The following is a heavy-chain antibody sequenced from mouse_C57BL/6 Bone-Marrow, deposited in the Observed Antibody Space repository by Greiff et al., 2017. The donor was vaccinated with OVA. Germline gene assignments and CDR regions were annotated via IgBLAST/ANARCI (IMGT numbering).Heavy chain of an antibody. D-gene: IGHD2-3*01. V-gene: IGHV5-12*01. CDR1: GFTFSDYY. J-gene: IGHJ3*01. CDR3: ARHSMSTGGFAY. Sequence: EVMLVESGGGLVQPGGSLKLSCAASGFTFSDYYMYWVRQTPEKRLEWVAYISNGGGSTYYPDTVKGRFTISRDNAKNTLYLQMSRVKSEDTAMYFCARHSMSTGGFAYWGQGTLFTVSA. CDR2: ISNGGGST.